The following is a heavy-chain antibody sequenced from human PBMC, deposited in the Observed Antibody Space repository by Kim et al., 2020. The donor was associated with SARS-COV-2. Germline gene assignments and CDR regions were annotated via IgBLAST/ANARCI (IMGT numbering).Heavy chain of an antibody. Sequence: SVKVSCKASGGTFSSYAISWVRQAPGQGLEWMGRIIPILGIANYAQKFQGRVTITADKSTSTAYMELSSLRSEDTAVYYCARDDMSYCGGDCYSTSYYYYGMDVWGQGTTVTVSS. CDR1: GGTFSSYA. J-gene: IGHJ6*02. CDR3: ARDDMSYCGGDCYSTSYYYYGMDV. CDR2: IIPILGIA. V-gene: IGHV1-69*04. D-gene: IGHD2-21*02.